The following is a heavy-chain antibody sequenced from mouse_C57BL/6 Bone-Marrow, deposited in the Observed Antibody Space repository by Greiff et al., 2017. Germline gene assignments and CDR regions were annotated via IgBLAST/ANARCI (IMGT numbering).Heavy chain of an antibody. Sequence: ESGAELMKPGASVKLSCKATGYTFTGYWIEWVKQRPGHGLEWIGEILPGSGSTNYNEKFKGKATFTADTSSNTAYMQLSSLTTEDSAIYYCAREEFITTVGAPHGGYWYFDVWGTGTTVTVSS. V-gene: IGHV1-9*01. CDR3: AREEFITTVGAPHGGYWYFDV. D-gene: IGHD1-1*01. J-gene: IGHJ1*03. CDR2: ILPGSGST. CDR1: GYTFTGYW.